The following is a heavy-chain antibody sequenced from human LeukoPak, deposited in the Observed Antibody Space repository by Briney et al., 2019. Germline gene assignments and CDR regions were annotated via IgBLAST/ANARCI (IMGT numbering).Heavy chain of an antibody. Sequence: GSLRLSCTGSGFTFGDYAMSWVRQAPGKGLEWVGFIRRRGYGGTIEYAASVRGRFTISRDDSESIAYLQMNSLKAEDTAVYYCARDRTSRGYSYGVDYWGQGTLVTVSS. V-gene: IGHV3-49*04. CDR1: GFTFGDYA. D-gene: IGHD5-18*01. CDR3: ARDRTSRGYSYGVDY. CDR2: IRRRGYGGTI. J-gene: IGHJ4*02.